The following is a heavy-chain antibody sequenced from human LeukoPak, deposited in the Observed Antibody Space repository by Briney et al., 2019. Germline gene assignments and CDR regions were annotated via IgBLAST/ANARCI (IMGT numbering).Heavy chain of an antibody. Sequence: SSETLSLTCTVPGGSVSSGSYYWSWIRQPPGKGLEWIGYIYYSGSTNYNPSLKSRVTISVDTSKNQFSLKLSSVTAADTAVYYCARDPITIFGVDPYYYYGMDVWGQGTTVTVSS. V-gene: IGHV4-61*01. CDR2: IYYSGST. CDR3: ARDPITIFGVDPYYYYGMDV. J-gene: IGHJ6*02. CDR1: GGSVSSGSYY. D-gene: IGHD3-3*01.